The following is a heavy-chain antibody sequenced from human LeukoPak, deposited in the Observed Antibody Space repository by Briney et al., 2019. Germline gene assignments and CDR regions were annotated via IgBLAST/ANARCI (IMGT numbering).Heavy chain of an antibody. D-gene: IGHD3-22*01. CDR3: AKSLDYYDSSGPGDAFDI. V-gene: IGHV3-23*01. CDR1: AFIFSGHW. CDR2: ISGSGGST. Sequence: GGALRLSCEGSAFIFSGHWMNWVRQAPGKGLEWVSAISGSGGSTYYADSVKGRFTISRDNSKNTLYLQMNSLRAEDTAVYYCAKSLDYYDSSGPGDAFDIWGQGTVVTVSS. J-gene: IGHJ3*02.